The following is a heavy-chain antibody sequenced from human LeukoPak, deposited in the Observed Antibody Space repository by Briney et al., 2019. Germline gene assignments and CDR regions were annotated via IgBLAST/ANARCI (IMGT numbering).Heavy chain of an antibody. D-gene: IGHD5-12*01. CDR2: ISSSSSYI. CDR3: ARDSVVATIVDWFDP. J-gene: IGHJ5*02. V-gene: IGHV3-21*01. CDR1: RFTFSSYS. Sequence: GGSLRLSCAASRFTFSSYSMNWVRQAPGKGLEWVSSISSSSSYIYYADSVKGRFTISRDNAKNSLYLQMNSLRAEDTAVYYCARDSVVATIVDWFDPWGQGTLVTVSS.